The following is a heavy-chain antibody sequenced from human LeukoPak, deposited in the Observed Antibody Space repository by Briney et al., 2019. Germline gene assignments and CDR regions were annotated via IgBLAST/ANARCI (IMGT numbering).Heavy chain of an antibody. V-gene: IGHV3-30*02. CDR3: AKDRSYLGRYDSSGPNDY. Sequence: PGGSLRLSCAASGFTFSSYGMHWVRQAPGKGLEWVAFIRYDGSNKYYADSVKGRFTISRDNSKNTLYLQMNSLRAEDTAVYYCAKDRSYLGRYDSSGPNDYWGQGTLVTVSS. J-gene: IGHJ4*02. CDR2: IRYDGSNK. D-gene: IGHD3-22*01. CDR1: GFTFSSYG.